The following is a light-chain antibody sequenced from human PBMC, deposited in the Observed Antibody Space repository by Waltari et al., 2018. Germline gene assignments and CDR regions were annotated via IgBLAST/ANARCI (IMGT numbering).Light chain of an antibody. CDR3: QQYNSRPWT. Sequence: DIHMTQSPSTLSASVGDRVTITCRASQTVTTWLAWYQQKPGKAPRLLIYKASTLESGVPSRFSGSGSGTEFSLTISSLQPDDFANYYCQQYNSRPWTFGQGTRVEIK. CDR1: QTVTTW. J-gene: IGKJ1*01. CDR2: KAS. V-gene: IGKV1-5*03.